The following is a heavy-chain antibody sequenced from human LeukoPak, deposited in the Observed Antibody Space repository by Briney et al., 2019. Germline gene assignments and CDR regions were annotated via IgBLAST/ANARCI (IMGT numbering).Heavy chain of an antibody. J-gene: IGHJ3*02. Sequence: PSETLSLTCTVSGGSISSSSYYWGWIRQPPGKGLEWIGSIFYSGSTDHNPSLRSRVTISVDTSKNQFSLKLSSVTAADTAVHYCARLVLGIMSAFDIWGQGTVVTVSS. CDR2: IFYSGST. V-gene: IGHV4-39*01. D-gene: IGHD3-16*01. CDR1: GGSISSSSYY. CDR3: ARLVLGIMSAFDI.